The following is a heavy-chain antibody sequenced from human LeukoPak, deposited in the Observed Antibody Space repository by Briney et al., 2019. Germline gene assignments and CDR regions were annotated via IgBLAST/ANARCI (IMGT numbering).Heavy chain of an antibody. Sequence: SETLSLTCTVSGGSISSSSYYWGWIRQPPGKGLEWIGSIYYSGSTNYNPSLKSRVTISVDTSKNQFSLKLSSVTAADTAVYYCARGYSSSWYDPGDLPKPFDYWGQGTLVTVSS. V-gene: IGHV4-39*07. J-gene: IGHJ4*02. CDR1: GGSISSSSYY. CDR2: IYYSGST. D-gene: IGHD6-13*01. CDR3: ARGYSSSWYDPGDLPKPFDY.